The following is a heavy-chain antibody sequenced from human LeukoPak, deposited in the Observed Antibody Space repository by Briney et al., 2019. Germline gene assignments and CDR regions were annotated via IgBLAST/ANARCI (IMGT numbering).Heavy chain of an antibody. CDR2: IYYSGXX. D-gene: IGHD4-23*01. J-gene: IGHJ4*02. V-gene: IGHV4-61*01. Sequence: SETLSLTCTVSGGSVSSXXXXXSRIRQPPXKGLEWIGYIYYSGXXXXXXXLKXXVTISVDTSKNQFSLKLSSVTAADTAVYYCARRRWFDYWGQGTLVTASS. CDR1: GGSVSSXXXX. CDR3: ARRRWFDY.